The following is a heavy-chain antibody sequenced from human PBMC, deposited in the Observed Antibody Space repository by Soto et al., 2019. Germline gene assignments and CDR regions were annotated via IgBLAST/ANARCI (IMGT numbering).Heavy chain of an antibody. CDR1: GGSITSDDYH. V-gene: IGHV4-30-4*01. J-gene: IGHJ5*02. CDR3: ARDLAYCASGSCYTKWGS. CDR2: IYYSGS. D-gene: IGHD2-15*01. Sequence: PSETLSLTCTVSGGSITSDDYHWTWIRQPPGKGLEWIGFIYYSGSYYNPSLKSRVTSSVDTSKNQFSLKLSSVTAADTAVYYCARDLAYCASGSCYTKWGSWGQGTPVTVSS.